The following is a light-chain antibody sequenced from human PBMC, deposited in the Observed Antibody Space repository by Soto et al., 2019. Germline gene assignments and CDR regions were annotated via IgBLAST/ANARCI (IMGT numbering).Light chain of an antibody. Sequence: QSVRTQPRSVSGSPGQSVTISCTGTSSDVGGYNFVSWYQQYPGKAPKLMIYDVSKRPSGVPDRFSGSRSGNTASLTISGLQAADEADYYCCSYAGSYTYVFGSGTKVTVL. J-gene: IGLJ1*01. V-gene: IGLV2-11*01. CDR2: DVS. CDR1: SSDVGGYNF. CDR3: CSYAGSYTYV.